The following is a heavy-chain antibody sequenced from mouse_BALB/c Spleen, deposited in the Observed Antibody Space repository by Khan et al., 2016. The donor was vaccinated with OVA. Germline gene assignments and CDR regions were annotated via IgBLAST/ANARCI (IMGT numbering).Heavy chain of an antibody. D-gene: IGHD1-1*01. V-gene: IGHV1-7*01. CDR1: GYTFINYW. Sequence: VQLQESGAELAKPGASVKMSCKASGYTFINYWILWVKQRPGQGLEWIGYINPSTGYTEYNQNFKDKATLTADKSSSTAYMQLSSLTSEDSAVYYCARRGLRWDFDYWGQGTTRPVSS. CDR2: INPSTGYT. J-gene: IGHJ2*01. CDR3: ARRGLRWDFDY.